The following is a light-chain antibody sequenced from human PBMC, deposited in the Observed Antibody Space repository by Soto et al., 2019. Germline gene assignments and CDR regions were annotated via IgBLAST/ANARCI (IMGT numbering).Light chain of an antibody. CDR1: SSDVGAYNL. V-gene: IGLV2-14*02. CDR2: DVS. Sequence: QSALTQPAPVSGSPGQSITISCTGTSSDVGAYNLVSWYQQHPGRAPKLFIFDVSDRPSGVSNRFSGSKSGNTASLTISGLQAEDEAFYYCSSYTNTSTLVFGGGTKLTVL. J-gene: IGLJ3*02. CDR3: SSYTNTSTLV.